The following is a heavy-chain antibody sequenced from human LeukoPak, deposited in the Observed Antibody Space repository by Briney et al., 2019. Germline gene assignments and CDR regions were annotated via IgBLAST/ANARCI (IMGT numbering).Heavy chain of an antibody. V-gene: IGHV3-20*04. Sequence: SGGSLRLSCAASGFTFDDFGMSWVRQAPGKGLEWVSGVDWNGGTTAHADSVKGRFTISRENAKNSLYLQMNSLRAEDTALYYCARGRNRNSSGWPQPDYWGQGTLVTVSS. J-gene: IGHJ4*02. CDR1: GFTFDDFG. D-gene: IGHD6-19*01. CDR2: VDWNGGTT. CDR3: ARGRNRNSSGWPQPDY.